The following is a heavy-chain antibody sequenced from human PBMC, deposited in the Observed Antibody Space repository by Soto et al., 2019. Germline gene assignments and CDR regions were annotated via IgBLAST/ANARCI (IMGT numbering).Heavy chain of an antibody. CDR3: VRGDGDRYDGHGYLGRH. V-gene: IGHV3-74*01. D-gene: IGHD2-21*01. Sequence: EVQLVESGGGLVQPGGSLRLSCAAPGFTFSSYWMHWVRQAPGKGLEWVSRMNMDGNRISYVDSVKGRCTISRDKAKNTFYMEMNSARVEDTAVYYCVRGDGDRYDGHGYLGRHWGQGSLVTVSS. J-gene: IGHJ4*02. CDR1: GFTFSSYW. CDR2: MNMDGNRI.